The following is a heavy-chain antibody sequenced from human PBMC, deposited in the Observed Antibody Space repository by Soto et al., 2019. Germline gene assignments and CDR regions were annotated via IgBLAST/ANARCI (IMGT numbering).Heavy chain of an antibody. D-gene: IGHD2-21*01. Sequence: GGSLRLSCAASGFTFSSYWMSWVRQAPGKGLEWVANIKQDGSEKYYVDSVKGRFTISRDNAKNSLYLQMNSRRAEDTAVYYCARLSYCGGDCPHDAFDIWGQGTMVTVSS. CDR2: IKQDGSEK. V-gene: IGHV3-7*01. J-gene: IGHJ3*02. CDR3: ARLSYCGGDCPHDAFDI. CDR1: GFTFSSYW.